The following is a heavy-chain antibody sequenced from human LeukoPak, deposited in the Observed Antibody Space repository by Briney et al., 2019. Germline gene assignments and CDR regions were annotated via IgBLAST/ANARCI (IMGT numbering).Heavy chain of an antibody. CDR2: ISWNSGSI. J-gene: IGHJ4*02. D-gene: IGHD5-12*01. Sequence: GGSLRFSCAASGFTFDDYAMHWVRQAPGKGLEWVSGISWNSGSIGYADSVKGRFTISRDNAKNSLYLQMNSLRAEDTALYYCAKATYSGYDGYFDYWGQGTLVTVSS. CDR3: AKATYSGYDGYFDY. V-gene: IGHV3-9*01. CDR1: GFTFDDYA.